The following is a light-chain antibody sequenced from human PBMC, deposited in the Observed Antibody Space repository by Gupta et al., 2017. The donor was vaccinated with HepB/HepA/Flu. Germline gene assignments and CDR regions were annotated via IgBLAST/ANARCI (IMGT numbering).Light chain of an antibody. Sequence: NFKLTQPHSVSESPGRTVTISCTRSSGNIASNYVQWFQQRPGSAPTIIIYEDNQRPSGVPDRFSGSIDSSSNSASLTISGLKTEEEADYYCQSYDSNDVIFGGGTRLTV. V-gene: IGLV6-57*03. CDR3: QSYDSNDVI. J-gene: IGLJ2*01. CDR1: SGNIASNY. CDR2: EDN.